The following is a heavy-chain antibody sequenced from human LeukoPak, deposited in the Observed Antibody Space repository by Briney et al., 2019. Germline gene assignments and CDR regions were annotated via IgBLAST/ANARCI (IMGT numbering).Heavy chain of an antibody. CDR1: GYSFTSYW. J-gene: IGHJ4*02. Sequence: GESLKISCKGSGYSFTSYWIGWVRQMPGKGLEYMAIIYPDDSDTRYSPSFQGQVTISADKSISTAYLRWSSLKASDTAMYYCVRRQYCSGGSCFSGSYDYWGQGTLVTVSS. D-gene: IGHD2-15*01. V-gene: IGHV5-51*01. CDR2: IYPDDSDT. CDR3: VRRQYCSGGSCFSGSYDY.